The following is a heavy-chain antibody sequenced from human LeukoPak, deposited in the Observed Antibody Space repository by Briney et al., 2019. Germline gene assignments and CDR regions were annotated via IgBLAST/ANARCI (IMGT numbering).Heavy chain of an antibody. CDR1: GFTSSSYG. D-gene: IGHD1-7*01. J-gene: IGHJ4*02. CDR2: IRYDGSNK. CDR3: AKKTGTRYYFDY. V-gene: IGHV3-30*02. Sequence: PGGSLRLSCAASGFTSSSYGMHWVRQAPGKGLEWVAFIRYDGSNKYYADSVKGRFTISRDNSKNTLYLQMNSLRAEDTAVYYCAKKTGTRYYFDYWGQGTLVTVSS.